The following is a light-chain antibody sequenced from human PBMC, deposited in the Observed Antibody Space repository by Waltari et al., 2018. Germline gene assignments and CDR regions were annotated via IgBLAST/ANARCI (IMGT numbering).Light chain of an antibody. CDR3: MQALQIPWT. V-gene: IGKV2-28*01. J-gene: IGKJ1*01. Sequence: DIVMTQSPLSLPVTPGEPASLSCRSSQSLLHTNGYNYLDWYLQKPGQSPQLLIYLGSNRASGVPDRFSGSGSGTDFTLKISSVEAEDVGVYYCMQALQIPWTFGQGTKVEIK. CDR1: QSLLHTNGYNY. CDR2: LGS.